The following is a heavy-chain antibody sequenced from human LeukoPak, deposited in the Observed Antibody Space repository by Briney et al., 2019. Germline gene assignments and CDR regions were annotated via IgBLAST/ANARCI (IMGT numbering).Heavy chain of an antibody. CDR2: IYYSGST. CDR3: ARDLGEYSSSSRWFDP. Sequence: PSETLSLTCTVSGGSISSANYYWGWIRQPPGKGLEWIGSIYYSGSTYYNPSLKSRVTISVDTSKNQFSLKLSSVTAADTAVYYCARDLGEYSSSSRWFDPWGQGTLVTVSS. V-gene: IGHV4-39*07. D-gene: IGHD6-6*01. CDR1: GGSISSANYY. J-gene: IGHJ5*02.